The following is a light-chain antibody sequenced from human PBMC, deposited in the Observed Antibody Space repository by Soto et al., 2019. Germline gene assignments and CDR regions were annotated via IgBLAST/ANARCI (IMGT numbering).Light chain of an antibody. CDR3: QQYDFSPPLYT. CDR2: ATS. CDR1: QNVDSTY. Sequence: EIVLTQSPGTLSLSPGETATLFCRASQNVDSTYLAWYQQKPGLPPTLLIYATSTRAAGIPDRFSGSGSGTDFTLTIDRLELDDFAVYYCQQYDFSPPLYTVGQGTKLEI. V-gene: IGKV3-20*01. J-gene: IGKJ2*01.